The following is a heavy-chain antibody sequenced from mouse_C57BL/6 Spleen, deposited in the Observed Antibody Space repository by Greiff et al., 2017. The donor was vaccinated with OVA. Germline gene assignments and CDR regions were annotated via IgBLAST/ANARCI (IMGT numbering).Heavy chain of an antibody. CDR2: IYPGDGDT. J-gene: IGHJ2*01. D-gene: IGHD1-1*01. CDR1: GYAFSSSW. V-gene: IGHV1-82*01. Sequence: QVQLQQSGPELVKPGASVKISCKASGYAFSSSWMNWVKQRPGKGLEWIGRIYPGDGDTNYNGKFKGKATLTADKSSSTAYMQLSSLTSEDSAVYFCARSRDYGSSYDFDYWGQGTTLTVSS. CDR3: ARSRDYGSSYDFDY.